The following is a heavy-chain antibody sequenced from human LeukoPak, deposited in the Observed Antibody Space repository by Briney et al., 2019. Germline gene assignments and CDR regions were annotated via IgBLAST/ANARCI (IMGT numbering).Heavy chain of an antibody. CDR3: ARDIATVVHQD. D-gene: IGHD3-22*01. Sequence: ASVKVSCKTSGYTFTNHGISWVRQAPGQGLEWMGWISGYNGNTNYPQKVQGRVTMTTDTSTSTVYMELRSLRSDDTAVYYCARDIATVVHQDWGQGTLVTASS. CDR2: ISGYNGNT. J-gene: IGHJ4*02. V-gene: IGHV1-18*01. CDR1: GYTFTNHG.